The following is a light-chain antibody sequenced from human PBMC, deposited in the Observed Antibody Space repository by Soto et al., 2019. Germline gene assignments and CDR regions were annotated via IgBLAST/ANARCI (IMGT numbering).Light chain of an antibody. Sequence: IVMTQSPATLSVSPGERATLSCRASQSVSSNLAWYQQKHGQAPRLIIYGASTRATGIPARFSGSGSGTDVTITISSLEPEDCEVYYGQQRSNWPLTFGGGTKVDIK. CDR3: QQRSNWPLT. J-gene: IGKJ4*01. CDR1: QSVSSN. CDR2: GAS. V-gene: IGKV3-15*01.